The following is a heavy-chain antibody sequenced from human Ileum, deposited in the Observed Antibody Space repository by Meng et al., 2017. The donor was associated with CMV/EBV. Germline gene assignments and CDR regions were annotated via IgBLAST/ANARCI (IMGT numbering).Heavy chain of an antibody. CDR2: ISAYNGNT. V-gene: IGHV1-18*01. Sequence: SGYTFTSYGISWVRQAPGQGLEWMGWISAYNGNTNYAQKLQGRVTMTTDTSTSTAYMELRSLRSDDTAVYYCARDTRKYYGSGSYGFWGQGTLVTVSS. J-gene: IGHJ4*02. CDR3: ARDTRKYYGSGSYGF. D-gene: IGHD3-10*01. CDR1: GYTFTSYG.